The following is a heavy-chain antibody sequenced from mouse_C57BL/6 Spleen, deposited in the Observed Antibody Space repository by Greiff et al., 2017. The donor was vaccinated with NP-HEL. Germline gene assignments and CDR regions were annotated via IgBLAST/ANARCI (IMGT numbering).Heavy chain of an antibody. CDR2: IYPGDGDT. V-gene: IGHV1-80*01. Sequence: VQLQQSGAELVKPGASVKISCKASGYAFSSYWMNWVKQRPGKGLEWIGQIYPGDGDTNYNGKFKGKATLTADKSSSTAYMQLSSLTSEDSAVYFCARSGIYYDYDGAWFAYWGQGTLVTVSA. CDR1: GYAFSSYW. J-gene: IGHJ3*01. D-gene: IGHD2-4*01. CDR3: ARSGIYYDYDGAWFAY.